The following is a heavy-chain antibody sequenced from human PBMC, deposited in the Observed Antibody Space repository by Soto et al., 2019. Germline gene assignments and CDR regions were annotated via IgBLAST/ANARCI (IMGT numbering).Heavy chain of an antibody. J-gene: IGHJ6*02. Sequence: ASVTVSCKASGYTFTSYGISWVRQAPGQGLEWMGIINPSGGSTSYAQKFQGRVTMTRDTPTSTVYMELSSLRSEDTAVYYCARDYPRGYCSGGGCFGYYYYYYGMDVWGQGTTVTVSS. V-gene: IGHV1-46*01. CDR2: INPSGGST. D-gene: IGHD2-15*01. CDR1: GYTFTSYG. CDR3: ARDYPRGYCSGGGCFGYYYYYYGMDV.